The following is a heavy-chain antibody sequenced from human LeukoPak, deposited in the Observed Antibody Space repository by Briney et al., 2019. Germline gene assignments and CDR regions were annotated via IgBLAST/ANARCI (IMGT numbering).Heavy chain of an antibody. CDR3: ARAKYSSSWSQPSGERGRHNWFDP. Sequence: GASVKVSCKASGYTFTSYDINWVRQATGQGLEWMGWMNPNSGNTGYAQKFQGRVTITTDESTSTAYMELSSLRSEDTAVYYCARAKYSSSWSQPSGERGRHNWFDPWGQGTLVTVSS. CDR1: GYTFTSYD. CDR2: MNPNSGNT. D-gene: IGHD6-13*01. J-gene: IGHJ5*02. V-gene: IGHV1-8*01.